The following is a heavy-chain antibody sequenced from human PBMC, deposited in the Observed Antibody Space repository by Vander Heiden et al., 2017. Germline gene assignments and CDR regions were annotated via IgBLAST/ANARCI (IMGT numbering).Heavy chain of an antibody. J-gene: IGHJ4*02. CDR3: ARAPCGGDCYSFHY. Sequence: EVQLVESGGGLVQPGGSLRLSCAASGFTFSSYSLHWVRQAPGKGLEWVSYISSSSSTIYYADSVKGRFTISRDNAKNSLYLQMNSLRAEDTAVYYCARAPCGGDCYSFHYWGQGTLVTVSS. CDR1: GFTFSSYS. V-gene: IGHV3-48*01. CDR2: ISSSSSTI. D-gene: IGHD2-21*02.